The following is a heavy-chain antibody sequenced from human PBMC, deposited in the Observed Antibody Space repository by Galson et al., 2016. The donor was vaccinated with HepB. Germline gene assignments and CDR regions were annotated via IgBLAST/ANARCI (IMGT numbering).Heavy chain of an antibody. Sequence: SLRLSCAASGLSFTKYDMHWVRQATGKGLEWVAAIGTTGDTYYSGSVKGRFTISRDNSKNTLYLQMNSLRVEDTAVYYCARGTETSWYGQFDYWGQGILVTVSS. J-gene: IGHJ4*01. CDR1: GLSFTKYD. D-gene: IGHD2-2*01. V-gene: IGHV3-13*01. CDR3: ARGTETSWYGQFDY. CDR2: IGTTGDT.